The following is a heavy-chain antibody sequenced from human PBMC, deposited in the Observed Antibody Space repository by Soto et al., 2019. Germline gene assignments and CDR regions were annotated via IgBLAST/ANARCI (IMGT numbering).Heavy chain of an antibody. CDR1: GGSISSGDYY. V-gene: IGHV4-30-4*01. D-gene: IGHD3-22*01. CDR2: IYYSGST. Sequence: PSETLSLTCTVSGGSISSGDYYWSWIRQPPGKGLEWIGYIYYSGSTYYNPSLKSRVTISVDTSKNQFSLKLSSVTAADTAVYYCARLSKRHYYDSSGLDYWGQGTPVTVSS. CDR3: ARLSKRHYYDSSGLDY. J-gene: IGHJ4*02.